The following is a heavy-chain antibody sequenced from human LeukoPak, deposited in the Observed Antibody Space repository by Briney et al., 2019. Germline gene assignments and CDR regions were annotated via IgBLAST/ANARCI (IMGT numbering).Heavy chain of an antibody. CDR2: TYYRSKWYN. CDR1: GDSVSSNSAA. CDR3: ARGIVVVPAARTNNWFDP. Sequence: SQTLSLTCAISGDSVSSNSAAWNWIRQSPSRGLEWLGRTYYRSKWYNDYAVSVKSRITINPDTSKNQFSLQLNSVTPEDTAVYYCARGIVVVPAARTNNWFDPWGQGTLVTVSS. D-gene: IGHD2-2*01. V-gene: IGHV6-1*01. J-gene: IGHJ5*02.